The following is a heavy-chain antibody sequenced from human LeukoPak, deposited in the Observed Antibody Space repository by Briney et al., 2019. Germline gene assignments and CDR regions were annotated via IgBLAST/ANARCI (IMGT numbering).Heavy chain of an antibody. CDR2: ISSSGSTI. CDR1: GFTFSDYY. D-gene: IGHD3-22*01. CDR3: ARKTYYYDSSGYYLGYGMDV. Sequence: PGGSLRLSCAASGFTFSDYYMSWIRQAPGKGLEWVSYISSSGSTIYYADSVKGRFTISRDNAKNSLYLQMNSLRAEDTAVYYCARKTYYYDSSGYYLGYGMDVWGQGTTVTVSS. J-gene: IGHJ6*02. V-gene: IGHV3-11*04.